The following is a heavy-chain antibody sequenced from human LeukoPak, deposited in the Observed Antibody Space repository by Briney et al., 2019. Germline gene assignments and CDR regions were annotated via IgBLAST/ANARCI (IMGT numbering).Heavy chain of an antibody. D-gene: IGHD3-22*01. CDR3: ARFYYDSSGCLWGRCYYFDY. Sequence: SQTLSLTCSVSGGSISSGPYFWSWIRQLPGQGLEWIGYIWPSGSTNYNPSLSGRVAISLDKSRNHFTLMVTAVTAADTAVYYCARFYYDSSGCLWGRCYYFDYWGQGTLVTVSS. J-gene: IGHJ4*02. CDR1: GGSISSGPYF. V-gene: IGHV4-30-2*06. CDR2: IWPSGST.